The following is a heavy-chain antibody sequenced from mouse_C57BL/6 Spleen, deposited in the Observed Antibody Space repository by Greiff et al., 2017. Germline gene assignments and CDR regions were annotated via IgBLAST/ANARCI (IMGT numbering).Heavy chain of an antibody. Sequence: EVQLVESGGDLVKPGGSLKLSCAASGFTFSSYGMSWVRQTPDKRLEWVATISSGGSYTYYPDSVKGRFTISRDNAKNTRYLQMSSLKSEDTAMYYCARSGDYGWFAYWGQGTLVTVSA. J-gene: IGHJ3*01. CDR1: GFTFSSYG. CDR2: ISSGGSYT. D-gene: IGHD2-4*01. CDR3: ARSGDYGWFAY. V-gene: IGHV5-6*01.